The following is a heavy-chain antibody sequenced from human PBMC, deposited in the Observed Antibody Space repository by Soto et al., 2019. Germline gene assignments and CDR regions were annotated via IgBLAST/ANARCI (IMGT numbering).Heavy chain of an antibody. CDR2: ILPIFDTT. Sequence: QVQLVQSGAEVKKPGSSVKVSCQASGGIFSSNAISWVRQAPGQGLEWMGGILPIFDTTHYAQKFQGRVTITADESTTTAYMELSSLTSDATALYECATAGRGYISDSRFYLEYWGQRTLVTVSS. V-gene: IGHV1-69*01. D-gene: IGHD5-18*01. CDR1: GGIFSSNA. J-gene: IGHJ4*02. CDR3: ATAGRGYISDSRFYLEY.